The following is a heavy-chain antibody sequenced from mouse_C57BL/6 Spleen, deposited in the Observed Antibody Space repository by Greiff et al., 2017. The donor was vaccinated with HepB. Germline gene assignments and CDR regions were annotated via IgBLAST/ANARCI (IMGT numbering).Heavy chain of an antibody. Sequence: QVQLQQPGAELVRPGTSVKLSCKASGYTFTSYWMHWVKQRPGQGLEWIGVIDPSDSYTNYNQKFKGKATLTVDTSSSTAYMQLSSLTSEDSAVYYCARGDGNYGGDYWGQGTTLTVSS. CDR3: ARGDGNYGGDY. CDR1: GYTFTSYW. CDR2: IDPSDSYT. D-gene: IGHD2-1*01. V-gene: IGHV1-59*01. J-gene: IGHJ2*01.